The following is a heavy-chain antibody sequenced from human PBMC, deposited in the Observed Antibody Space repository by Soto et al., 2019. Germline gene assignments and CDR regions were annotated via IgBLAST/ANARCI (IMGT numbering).Heavy chain of an antibody. CDR2: IVVGSGNT. Sequence: GASVKVSCKASGFTFTSSAVQWLRQARGQRLEWIGWIVVGSGNTNYAQKFQERVTITRDMSTSTAYMELSSLRSEDTAVYYCAAGLYYYDRSGVFDYWGQGTLVTVSS. CDR1: GFTFTSSA. J-gene: IGHJ4*02. D-gene: IGHD3-22*01. V-gene: IGHV1-58*01. CDR3: AAGLYYYDRSGVFDY.